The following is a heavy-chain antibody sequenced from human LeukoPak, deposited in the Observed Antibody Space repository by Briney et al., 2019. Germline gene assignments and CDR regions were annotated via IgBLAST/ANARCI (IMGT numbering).Heavy chain of an antibody. CDR3: AKPPSAYGDYVTYFDY. CDR1: GFSFISYG. V-gene: IGHV3-30*18. J-gene: IGHJ4*02. D-gene: IGHD4-17*01. Sequence: GGSLRLSCAASGFSFISYGMHWVRQAPGKGREWVGVISDDGRNKKYADSVKSRCTISRDNYKDSLYLQINNRREEESAVFYYAKPPSAYGDYVTYFDYWGQGTLVTVSS. CDR2: ISDDGRNK.